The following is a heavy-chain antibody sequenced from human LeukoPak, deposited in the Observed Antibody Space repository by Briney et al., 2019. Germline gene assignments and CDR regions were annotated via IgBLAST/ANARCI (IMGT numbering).Heavy chain of an antibody. D-gene: IGHD3-22*01. CDR1: GYTFTSYG. Sequence: ASVKVSCKASGYTFTSYGISWVRQAPGQGLEWMGWISAYNGNTNYAQKLQGRVTMTTDTSTSTAYMELRSLRSDDTAVYYCARRDYYDSSGYSTGGYWGQGTLVTVSS. CDR3: ARRDYYDSSGYSTGGY. CDR2: ISAYNGNT. J-gene: IGHJ4*02. V-gene: IGHV1-18*01.